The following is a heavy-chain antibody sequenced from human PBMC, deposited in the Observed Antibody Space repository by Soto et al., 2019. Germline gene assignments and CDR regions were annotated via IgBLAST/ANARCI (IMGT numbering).Heavy chain of an antibody. J-gene: IGHJ4*02. Sequence: PGESLKISCQGSGYRFTNSWIGWVRQLPGKGLEWMGILYPADSDTRYSPSFQGQVTISADKSISTAYLQWSSLKASDTAMYYCARMGGSYSTADYWGQGTLVTVSS. CDR1: GYRFTNSW. CDR3: ARMGGSYSTADY. D-gene: IGHD1-26*01. CDR2: LYPADSDT. V-gene: IGHV5-51*01.